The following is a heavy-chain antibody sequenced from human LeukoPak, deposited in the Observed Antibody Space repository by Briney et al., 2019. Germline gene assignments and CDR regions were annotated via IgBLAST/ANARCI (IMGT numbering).Heavy chain of an antibody. CDR3: ARLGMVRGVMGKFDY. J-gene: IGHJ4*02. CDR1: GGSISSSSYY. D-gene: IGHD3-10*01. V-gene: IGHV4-39*01. CDR2: IYYSGST. Sequence: SETLSLTCTVSGGSISSSSYYWGWIRQPPGKGLEWIGSIYYSGSTYYNPSLKSRVTISVDTSKNQFPLKLSSVTAADTAVYYCARLGMVRGVMGKFDYWGQGTLVTVSS.